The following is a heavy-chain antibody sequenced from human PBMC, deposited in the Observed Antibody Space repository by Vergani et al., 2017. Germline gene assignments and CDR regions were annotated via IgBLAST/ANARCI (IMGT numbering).Heavy chain of an antibody. V-gene: IGHV1-2*02. CDR1: GYTFTGYY. J-gene: IGHJ4*02. Sequence: QVQLVQSGAEVKKPGASVKVSCKASGYTFTGYYMHWVRQAPGQGLEWMGWINPNSGGTNYAQKFQGRVTMTRDQSISPAYMELSRLRSDDTAVYYCARVASSTPHPITMVRVVMRYWGQGTLVTVSS. CDR3: ARVASSTPHPITMVRVVMRY. D-gene: IGHD3-10*01. CDR2: INPNSGGT.